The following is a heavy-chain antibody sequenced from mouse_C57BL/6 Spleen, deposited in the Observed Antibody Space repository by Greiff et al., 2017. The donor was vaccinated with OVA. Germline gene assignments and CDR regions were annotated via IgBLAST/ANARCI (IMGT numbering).Heavy chain of an antibody. J-gene: IGHJ1*03. CDR2: ISDGGSYT. CDR1: GFTFSSYA. CDR3: AREALYYGSSYWYFDV. D-gene: IGHD1-1*01. Sequence: EVKLMESGGGLVKPGGSLKLSCAASGFTFSSYAMSWVRQTPEKRLEWVATISDGGSYTYYPDNVKGRFTISRDNAKNNLYLQMSHLKSEDTAMYYCAREALYYGSSYWYFDVWGTGTTVTVSS. V-gene: IGHV5-4*01.